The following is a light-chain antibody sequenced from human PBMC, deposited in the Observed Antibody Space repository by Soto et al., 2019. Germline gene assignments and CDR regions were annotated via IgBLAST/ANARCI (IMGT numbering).Light chain of an antibody. V-gene: IGKV1-33*01. CDR3: QQYDDLPIT. CDR2: DTS. J-gene: IGKJ5*01. Sequence: DIQMTQSPSSLFAAVGGIVTITLQAGQDISDFLNWYQQKPGKAPKVLIYDTSKLETGVPSRFSGSGSGTHFSLTISSLQPEDSATYFCQQYDDLPITFGQGTRLEI. CDR1: QDISDF.